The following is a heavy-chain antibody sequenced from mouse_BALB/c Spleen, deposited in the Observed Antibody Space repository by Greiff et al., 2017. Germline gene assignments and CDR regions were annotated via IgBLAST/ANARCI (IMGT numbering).Heavy chain of an antibody. Sequence: VQRVESGAELAKPGASVKMSCKASGYTFTSYWMHWVKQRPGQGLEWIGYINPSTGYTEYNQKFKDKATLTADKSSSTAYMQLSSLTSEDSAVYYCARITTVVGAMDYWGQGTSVTVSS. J-gene: IGHJ4*01. D-gene: IGHD1-1*01. V-gene: IGHV1-7*01. CDR3: ARITTVVGAMDY. CDR1: GYTFTSYW. CDR2: INPSTGYT.